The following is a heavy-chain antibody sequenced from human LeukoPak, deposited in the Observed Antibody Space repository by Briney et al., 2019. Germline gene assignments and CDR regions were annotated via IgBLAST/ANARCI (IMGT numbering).Heavy chain of an antibody. CDR1: DFTFSNYA. CDR2: ISYDGNTI. CDR3: ARSGGFQKFDY. V-gene: IGHV3-30-3*01. J-gene: IGHJ4*02. Sequence: QPGGSLRLSCAASDFTFSNYAVRWVRQAPGKGLQWVAVISYDGNTIHYADSVKGRFTISRDTSKKTLYLQLNSLRTEDTAVYYCARSGGFQKFDYWGQGTLVTVSS.